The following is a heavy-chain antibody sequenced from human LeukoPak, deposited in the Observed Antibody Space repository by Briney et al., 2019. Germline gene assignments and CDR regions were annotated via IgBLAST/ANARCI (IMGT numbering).Heavy chain of an antibody. J-gene: IGHJ4*02. CDR3: ARHPYYYDSGGYWGYFEF. CDR2: ISYDGSNK. Sequence: GGSLRLSCAASGFTFSSYGMHWVRQAPGKGLEWVAVISYDGSNKYYPDSVKGRFTISRDNSKNTLYLQMNSLRAEDTAVYYCARHPYYYDSGGYWGYFEFWGQGTLVTVSS. V-gene: IGHV3-30*03. D-gene: IGHD3-22*01. CDR1: GFTFSSYG.